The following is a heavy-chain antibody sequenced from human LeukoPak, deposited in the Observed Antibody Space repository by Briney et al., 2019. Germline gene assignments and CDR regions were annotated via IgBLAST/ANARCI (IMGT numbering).Heavy chain of an antibody. Sequence: TLSLTCAVSGGSISSGGYSWSWIRQPPGKGLEWIGYIYHSGSTYYNPSLQSRLTISVDRSKNQFSLKLSSVTAADTAVYYCARDPQRNWYFDLWGRGTLVTVSS. CDR3: ARDPQRNWYFDL. CDR1: GGSISSGGYS. V-gene: IGHV4-30-2*01. J-gene: IGHJ2*01. CDR2: IYHSGST.